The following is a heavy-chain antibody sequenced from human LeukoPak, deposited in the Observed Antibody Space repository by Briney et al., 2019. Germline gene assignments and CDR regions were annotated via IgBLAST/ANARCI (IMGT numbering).Heavy chain of an antibody. CDR1: GFIFSSYD. CDR2: IGKGGDT. Sequence: GGSLRLSCAASGFIFSSYDFHWVPQATGKGLEWVSGIGKGGDTYYAGSVKGRFTLSRENAKSSLYLQMNSLRAGDTAVYYCARGALGFDYWGQGTLVAVSS. V-gene: IGHV3-13*04. J-gene: IGHJ4*02. CDR3: ARGALGFDY.